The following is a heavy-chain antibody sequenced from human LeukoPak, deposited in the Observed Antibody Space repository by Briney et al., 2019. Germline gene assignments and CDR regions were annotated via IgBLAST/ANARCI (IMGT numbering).Heavy chain of an antibody. D-gene: IGHD1-1*01. CDR1: GFTFSSYG. Sequence: GGSLRLSCAASGFTFSSYGMHWVRQAPGKGLEWVAVISYDGSNKYYADSVKGRFTISRDDSKNTLYLQMNSLRAEDTAVYYCAKDNSPNWNDGGWYYGMDVWGQGTTVTVSS. CDR2: ISYDGSNK. J-gene: IGHJ6*02. CDR3: AKDNSPNWNDGGWYYGMDV. V-gene: IGHV3-30*18.